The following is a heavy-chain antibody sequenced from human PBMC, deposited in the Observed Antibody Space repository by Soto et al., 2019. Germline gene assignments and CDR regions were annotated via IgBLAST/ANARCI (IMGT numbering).Heavy chain of an antibody. CDR3: ARDFGSGLDY. J-gene: IGHJ4*02. D-gene: IGHD3-16*01. CDR1: GFTFSSYE. CDR2: IWYDGSNK. Sequence: PWGSLRLSCAASGFTFSSYEMNWVRQAPGRGLEWVAVIWYDGSNKYYADSVKGRFTISRDNSKNTLYLQMNSLRAEDMAVYYCARDFGSGLDYWGQGTLVTVSS. V-gene: IGHV3-33*08.